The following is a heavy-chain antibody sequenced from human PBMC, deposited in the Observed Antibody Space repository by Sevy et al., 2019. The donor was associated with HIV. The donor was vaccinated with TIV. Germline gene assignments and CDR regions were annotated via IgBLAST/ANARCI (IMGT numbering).Heavy chain of an antibody. Sequence: CLRLSCTASGFTFSDYAMSWVRQAPGKGLEGVGFIKTNTYGGTTEYAASVKGRFIISRDDSKNIAYLQMNSLKTEHTAVYYCARDLYGSGWFYFDYWGQGTLVTVSS. CDR2: IKTNTYGGTT. CDR1: GFTFSDYA. D-gene: IGHD6-19*01. V-gene: IGHV3-49*04. CDR3: ARDLYGSGWFYFDY. J-gene: IGHJ4*02.